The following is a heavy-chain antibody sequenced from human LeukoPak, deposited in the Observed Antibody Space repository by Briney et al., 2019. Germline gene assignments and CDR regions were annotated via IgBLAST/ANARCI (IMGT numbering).Heavy chain of an antibody. V-gene: IGHV4-39*01. Sequence: PSETLSLTCTVSGGSISSSSYYWGWIRQPPGKGLEWIGEINHSGSTNYNPTLKSRVTISVDTSKNQFSLKLSSVTAADTAVYYCARHRHYYDSSGYPYNWFDPWGQGTLVTVSS. CDR2: INHSGST. D-gene: IGHD3-22*01. CDR1: GGSISSSSYY. CDR3: ARHRHYYDSSGYPYNWFDP. J-gene: IGHJ5*02.